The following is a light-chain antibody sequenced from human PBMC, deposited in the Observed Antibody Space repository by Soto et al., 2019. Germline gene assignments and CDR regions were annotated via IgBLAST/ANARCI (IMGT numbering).Light chain of an antibody. CDR1: QSVRSN. CDR3: QQYNNWPALT. V-gene: IGKV3-15*01. J-gene: IGKJ4*01. CDR2: GAS. Sequence: EIVMTQSPATLSVSPGERATLSCRASQSVRSNLVWYQQRPGLAPRLLIYGASTRATGIPARFSGSGSGTEFSLIISSLQSEDIAVYYCQQYNNWPALTFGGGTKVEIK.